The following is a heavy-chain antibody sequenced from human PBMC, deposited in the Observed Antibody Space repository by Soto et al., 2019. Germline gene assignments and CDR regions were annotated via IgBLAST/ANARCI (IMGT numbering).Heavy chain of an antibody. Sequence: PSETLSLTCSVSGGSFSSDSFIWSWARQPPGKGLEWIGEINHSGSTNYNPSLKSRVTISVDTSKNQFSLKLSSVTAADTAVYYCARVLPLYGGYDSWGQGTLVTVSS. D-gene: IGHD5-12*01. CDR3: ARVLPLYGGYDS. CDR1: GGSFSSDSFI. J-gene: IGHJ5*02. V-gene: IGHV4-34*01. CDR2: INHSGST.